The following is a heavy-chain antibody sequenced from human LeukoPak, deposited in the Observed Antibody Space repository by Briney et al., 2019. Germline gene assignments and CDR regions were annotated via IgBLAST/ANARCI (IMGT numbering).Heavy chain of an antibody. CDR3: ARAAGYCSGGSCYTLYYFDY. Sequence: GASVKVSCKASGYTFTSYGISWVRQAPGQGLEWMGWISNDNSNTNYAQKLQGRVTMTTDTSTSTAYMELRSLRSDDTAVYYCARAAGYCSGGSCYTLYYFDYWGQGTLVTDSS. D-gene: IGHD2-15*01. J-gene: IGHJ4*02. CDR2: ISNDNSNT. CDR1: GYTFTSYG. V-gene: IGHV1-18*01.